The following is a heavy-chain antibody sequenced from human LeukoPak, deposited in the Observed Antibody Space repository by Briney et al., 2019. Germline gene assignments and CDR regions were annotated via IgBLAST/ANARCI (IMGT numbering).Heavy chain of an antibody. J-gene: IGHJ3*02. Sequence: PGGSLRLSCAASGFTVSSNYMSWVRQAPGKGLEWVSVIYSGGSTYYADSVKGRFTISRDNSKNTLHLQMNSLRAEDTAVYYCASARTPLNAFDIWGQGTMVTVSS. V-gene: IGHV3-53*01. CDR2: IYSGGST. CDR3: ASARTPLNAFDI. CDR1: GFTVSSNY. D-gene: IGHD1-14*01.